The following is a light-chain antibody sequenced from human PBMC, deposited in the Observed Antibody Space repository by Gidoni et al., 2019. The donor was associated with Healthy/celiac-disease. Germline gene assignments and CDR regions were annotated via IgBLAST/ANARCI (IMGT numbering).Light chain of an antibody. J-gene: IGKJ3*01. V-gene: IGKV1-9*01. CDR1: QGISSY. CDR3: QQLNSYRGFT. Sequence: DIQLTQSPSFLSASVGDRVTITCRASQGISSYLAWYQQQPGKAPKLLIYAASTLQSGVPSRFSGSGSGTEFTLTISSLQPEDFATYYCQQLNSYRGFTFGPGTKVDIK. CDR2: AAS.